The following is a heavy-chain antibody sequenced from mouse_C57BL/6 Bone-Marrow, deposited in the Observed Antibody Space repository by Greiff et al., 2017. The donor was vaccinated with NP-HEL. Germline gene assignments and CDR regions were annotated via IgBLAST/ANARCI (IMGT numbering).Heavy chain of an antibody. CDR3: ARQGDDYDGAY. CDR1: GFTFSSYG. Sequence: EVNVVESGGDLVKPGGSLKLSCAASGFTFSSYGMSWVRQTPDKRLEWVATISSGGSYTYYPDSVKGRFTISRDNAKNTLYLQMSSLKSEDTAMYYCARQGDDYDGAYWGQGTLVTVSA. CDR2: ISSGGSYT. D-gene: IGHD2-4*01. V-gene: IGHV5-6*01. J-gene: IGHJ3*01.